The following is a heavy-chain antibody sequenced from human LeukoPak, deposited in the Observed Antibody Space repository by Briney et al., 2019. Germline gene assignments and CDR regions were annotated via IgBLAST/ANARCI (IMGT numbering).Heavy chain of an antibody. CDR2: ISYDGSNK. D-gene: IGHD3-10*01. CDR3: AKDEVPYGSGSPDY. V-gene: IGHV3-30-3*01. J-gene: IGHJ4*02. Sequence: PGRSLRLSCAASGFTFTSYAMHWVRQAPGKGLEWVAVISYDGSNKYYADSVKGRFTISRDNSKNTLYLQMNSLRAEDTAVYYCAKDEVPYGSGSPDYWGQGTLVTVSS. CDR1: GFTFTSYA.